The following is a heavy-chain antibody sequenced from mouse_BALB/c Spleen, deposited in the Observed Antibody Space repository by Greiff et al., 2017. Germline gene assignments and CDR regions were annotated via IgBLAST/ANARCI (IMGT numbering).Heavy chain of an antibody. CDR1: GFTFSDNY. J-gene: IGHJ1*01. CDR2: ISDGGSYT. Sequence: EVQVVESGGGLVKPGGSLKLSCAASGFTFSDNYMYWVRQTPEQRLEWVATISDGGSYTYYPDSVKGRFTISRDNAKNNLYLQMSSLKSEDTAMYYCARDVLKDFAVWGAGTTVTGSS. D-gene: IGHD1-3*01. CDR3: ARDVLKDFAV. V-gene: IGHV5-4*02.